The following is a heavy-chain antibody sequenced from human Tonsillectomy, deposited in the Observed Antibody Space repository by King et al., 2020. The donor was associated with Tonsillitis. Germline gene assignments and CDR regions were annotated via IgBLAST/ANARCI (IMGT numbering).Heavy chain of an antibody. Sequence: QLQESGPGLVKPSETLSLTCAVSGYSLSSDYYWDWIRQPPGKGLEWIGTIYHSGSTYYNPSLKSRVTISVDTSKNQFSLKLRSVTAADTAVYYCARGAYCGGDCYPDAGYWGQGTLVTVSS. CDR1: GYSLSSDYY. CDR2: IYHSGST. CDR3: ARGAYCGGDCYPDAGY. D-gene: IGHD2-21*02. J-gene: IGHJ4*02. V-gene: IGHV4-38-2*01.